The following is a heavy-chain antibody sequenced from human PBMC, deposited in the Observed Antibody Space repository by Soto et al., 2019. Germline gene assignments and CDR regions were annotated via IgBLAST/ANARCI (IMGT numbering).Heavy chain of an antibody. CDR1: GFSLSTSGVG. CDR3: AHRSSTYYYDSSGFDWFDP. V-gene: IGHV2-5*02. J-gene: IGHJ5*02. Sequence: QITLKESGPTLMKPTQTLTLTCTFSGFSLSTSGVGVGWIRQPPGKALEWLALIYWDDDKRYSPSLKSRLTITKDTSKNQVVLTMTNMDPVDTATYYCAHRSSTYYYDSSGFDWFDPWGQGTLVTVSS. CDR2: IYWDDDK. D-gene: IGHD3-22*01.